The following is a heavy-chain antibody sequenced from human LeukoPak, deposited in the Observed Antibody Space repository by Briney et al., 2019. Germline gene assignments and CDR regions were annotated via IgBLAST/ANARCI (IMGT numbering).Heavy chain of an antibody. Sequence: PSETLSLTCTVSGGSISSSSYYWGWIRQPPGKGLEWIGSIYYSGSTYYNPSLKSRVTISVDTSKNQFSLKLSSVTAADTAVYYCARDPWRPRGWGQGTLVTVSS. CDR3: ARDPWRPRG. J-gene: IGHJ4*02. CDR2: IYYSGST. CDR1: GGSISSSSYY. D-gene: IGHD3-10*01. V-gene: IGHV4-39*07.